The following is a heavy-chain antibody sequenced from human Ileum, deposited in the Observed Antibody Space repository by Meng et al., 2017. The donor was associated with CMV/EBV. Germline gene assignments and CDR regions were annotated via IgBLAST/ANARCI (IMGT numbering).Heavy chain of an antibody. CDR3: ARQEELWGYFDY. J-gene: IGHJ4*02. Sequence: VQRQESGPGLVKPSQTLSLTCPVSGGSISSGDYYWNWIRQPPGKGLEWIGYIYYSGSTYFNPSLKSRVTISVDTSKNQFSLKLNSVTAADTAVYYCARQEELWGYFDYWGQGTLVTVSS. V-gene: IGHV4-30-4*08. CDR1: GGSISSGDYY. D-gene: IGHD1-7*01. CDR2: IYYSGST.